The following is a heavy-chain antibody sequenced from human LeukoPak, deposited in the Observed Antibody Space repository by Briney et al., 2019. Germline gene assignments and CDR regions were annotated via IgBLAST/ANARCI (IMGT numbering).Heavy chain of an antibody. V-gene: IGHV3-48*04. J-gene: IGHJ4*02. CDR3: AREAYTSSWFIDY. Sequence: GGSLRLSCAASGFTFSSYSMNWVRQAPGKGLEWVSYISSSSTIYYADSVKGRFTISRDNAKNSLYLQMNSLRAEDTAVYYCAREAYTSSWFIDYWGQGTLVTVSS. D-gene: IGHD6-13*01. CDR1: GFTFSSYS. CDR2: ISSSSTI.